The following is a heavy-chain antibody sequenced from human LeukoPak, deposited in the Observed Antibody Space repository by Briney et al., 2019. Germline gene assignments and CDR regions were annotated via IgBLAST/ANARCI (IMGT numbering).Heavy chain of an antibody. CDR3: AKSDCGGDYWLIDY. CDR2: ITGATGET. Sequence: PGGSLRLSCAASGFTLSTYAMNWVRQAPGKGLEWVSTITGATGETYYAESVKGRFTISRDNSKNTLYLQMNYLTADDTAVYSCAKSDCGGDYWLIDYWGQGILVTVSP. D-gene: IGHD2-21*02. J-gene: IGHJ4*02. V-gene: IGHV3-23*01. CDR1: GFTLSTYA.